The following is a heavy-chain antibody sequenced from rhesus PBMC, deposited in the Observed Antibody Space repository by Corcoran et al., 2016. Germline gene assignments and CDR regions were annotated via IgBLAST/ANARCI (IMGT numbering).Heavy chain of an antibody. V-gene: IGHV4-73*01. CDR3: ARDGAYGSNSVLDS. CDR1: GGSISGYYY. D-gene: IGHD4-29*01. J-gene: IGHJ6*01. CDR2: LDCHSASP. Sequence: QVKLQQWGEGLVKPSETLSLTCAVYGGSISGYYYWSWIRQAPGKGLEWIGNLDCHSASPNSNPSLKQPVTISKDTSKNQFSLKLSSVTAAATAVYYCARDGAYGSNSVLDSWGQGVVVTVSS.